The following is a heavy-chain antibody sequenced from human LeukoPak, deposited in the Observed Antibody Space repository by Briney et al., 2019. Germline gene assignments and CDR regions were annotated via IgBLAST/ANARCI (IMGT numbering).Heavy chain of an antibody. CDR1: GSTFTNAW. V-gene: IGHV3-15*01. CDR2: IKSKSDGGTT. Sequence: GGSLRLSCAASGSTFTNAWMNWVRQDPGKGLEWIGRIKSKSDGGTTDYAAPVKGRFTISRDDPKITLYLQMNSLKTEDTAVYYCAHGLWHYDAFDVWGQGTMVTVSS. D-gene: IGHD3-10*01. J-gene: IGHJ3*01. CDR3: AHGLWHYDAFDV.